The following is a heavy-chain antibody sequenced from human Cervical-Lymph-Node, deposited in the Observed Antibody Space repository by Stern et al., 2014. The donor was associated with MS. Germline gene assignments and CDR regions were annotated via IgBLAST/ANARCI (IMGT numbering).Heavy chain of an antibody. CDR3: ARSVRLVRSSTNGWLAP. V-gene: IGHV1-2*04. CDR2: INPNSGDT. D-gene: IGHD2-2*01. Sequence: QVQLVESGAEVKKPGASVKISCKASEYTFTGYYIHWVRQATGHGLEWMGWINPNSGDTNYAQKFQGWVTITRDTSIGTAYLELSSLRSNDTAVYYCARSVRLVRSSTNGWLAPWGQGTLVTVSP. CDR1: EYTFTGYY. J-gene: IGHJ5*02.